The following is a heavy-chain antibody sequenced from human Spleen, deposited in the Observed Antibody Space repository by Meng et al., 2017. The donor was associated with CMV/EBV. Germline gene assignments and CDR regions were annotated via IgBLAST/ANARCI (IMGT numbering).Heavy chain of an antibody. D-gene: IGHD5-12*01. V-gene: IGHV3-30*04. Sequence: GESLKISCAASGFTFSDYAMHWVRQAPGKGLEWVALTSFDGTNNFYADSVKGRFTISRDNSKNTVYLQMNGLRTEDTAVYYCARVDTAYDLPLDFWGQGTLVTVSS. CDR3: ARVDTAYDLPLDF. CDR2: TSFDGTNN. CDR1: GFTFSDYA. J-gene: IGHJ4*02.